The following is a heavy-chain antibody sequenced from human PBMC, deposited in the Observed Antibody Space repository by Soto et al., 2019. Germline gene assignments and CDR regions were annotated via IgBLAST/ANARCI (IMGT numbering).Heavy chain of an antibody. V-gene: IGHV3-33*01. CDR1: GFTFSSYG. D-gene: IGHD1-26*01. CDR3: ARDIDWYSNSSGFDN. CDR2: IWYDGSNK. J-gene: IGHJ4*02. Sequence: GWSLRLSCAASGFTFSSYGMHWVRQAPGKGLEWVAVIWYDGSNKHYADPVKGRFTISRDNSKNTLSLQMNSLRAEDTAIYYCARDIDWYSNSSGFDNWGQGTLVTVSS.